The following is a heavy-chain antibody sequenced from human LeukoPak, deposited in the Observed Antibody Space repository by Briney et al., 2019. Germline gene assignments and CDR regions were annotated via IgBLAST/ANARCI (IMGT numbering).Heavy chain of an antibody. CDR3: ARDPHLYCSSTSCYFNDY. Sequence: GASVKVSCKASGGTFSIYAISWVRQAPGQGLEWMGGIIPIFGTANYAQKFQGRVTITADKSTSTAYMELSSLRSEDTAVYYCARDPHLYCSSTSCYFNDYWGQGTLVTVSS. CDR1: GGTFSIYA. D-gene: IGHD2-2*01. CDR2: IIPIFGTA. V-gene: IGHV1-69*06. J-gene: IGHJ4*02.